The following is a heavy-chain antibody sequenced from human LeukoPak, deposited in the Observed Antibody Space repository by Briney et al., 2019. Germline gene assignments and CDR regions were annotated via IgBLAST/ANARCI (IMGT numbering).Heavy chain of an antibody. D-gene: IGHD2-8*02. Sequence: GESLKISCKGSGYSFTSSWISWVRQMPGKGLEWMERIDPGDSFIKYNPSFQGHVTISVDKSISTAYLQWSSLRASDTAMYYCARDEGGVSSWVSHWGQGSLVTVSS. CDR3: ARDEGGVSSWVSH. CDR2: IDPGDSFI. J-gene: IGHJ4*02. CDR1: GYSFTSSW. V-gene: IGHV5-10-1*01.